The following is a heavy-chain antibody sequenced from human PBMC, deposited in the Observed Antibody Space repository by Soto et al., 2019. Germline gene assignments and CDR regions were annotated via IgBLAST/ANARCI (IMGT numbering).Heavy chain of an antibody. J-gene: IGHJ5*02. CDR3: ARGRVRIAAAESYGVPTYNWFDP. Sequence: GASVKVSCKASGYTFTSYAMHWVRQAPGQRLEWMGWINAGNGNTKYSQKFQGRVTITRDTSASTAYMELSSLRSEDTAVYYCARGRVRIAAAESYGVPTYNWFDPWGQGTLVTVSS. V-gene: IGHV1-3*01. CDR1: GYTFTSYA. D-gene: IGHD6-13*01. CDR2: INAGNGNT.